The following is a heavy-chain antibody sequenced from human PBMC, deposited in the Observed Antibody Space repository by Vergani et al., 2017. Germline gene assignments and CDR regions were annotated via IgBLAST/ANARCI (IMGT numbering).Heavy chain of an antibody. CDR1: GGSITSSSYY. V-gene: IGHV4-39*01. J-gene: IGHJ4*02. D-gene: IGHD3-9*01. CDR2: YYHSGGA. Sequence: QLHLQESGPGLVKPSETLSLTCTVSGGSITSSSYYWGWIRQPPGKGLEWIGNYYHSGGAYYNPSLQGRVTISVDTSKNQFSLEVTSVTAADTAIYFCARTESFILRYFHWALWGQGTLVTVSS. CDR3: ARTESFILRYFHWAL.